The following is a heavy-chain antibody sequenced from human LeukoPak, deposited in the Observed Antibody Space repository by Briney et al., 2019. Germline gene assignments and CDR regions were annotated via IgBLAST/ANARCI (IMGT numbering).Heavy chain of an antibody. CDR3: ARDGDYYDSSGYYYYYGMDV. V-gene: IGHV1-18*01. Sequence: PSVKVSCTLSGYTFTSYGISWVRQAPGQGLEWMGWISAYNGNTNYAQKLQGRVTMTTDTSTSTAYMELRSLRSDDTAVYYCARDGDYYDSSGYYYYYGMDVWGQGTTVTVSS. J-gene: IGHJ6*02. CDR1: GYTFTSYG. D-gene: IGHD3-22*01. CDR2: ISAYNGNT.